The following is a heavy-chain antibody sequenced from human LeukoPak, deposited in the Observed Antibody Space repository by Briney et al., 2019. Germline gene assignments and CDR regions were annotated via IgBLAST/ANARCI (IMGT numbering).Heavy chain of an antibody. CDR2: INPSGGST. D-gene: IGHD3-22*01. CDR3: ARDPYYYDSSGYYPTYYFDY. CDR1: GYTFTNYG. V-gene: IGHV1-46*01. J-gene: IGHJ4*02. Sequence: ASVKVSCKASGYTFTNYGITWVRQAPGQGLEWMGIINPSGGSTSYAQKFQGRVTMTRDTSTSTVYMELSSLRSEDTAVYYCARDPYYYDSSGYYPTYYFDYWGQGTLVTVSS.